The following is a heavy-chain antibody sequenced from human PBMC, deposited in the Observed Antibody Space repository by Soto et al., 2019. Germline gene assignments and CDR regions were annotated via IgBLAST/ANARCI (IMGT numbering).Heavy chain of an antibody. CDR1: GYTFTSYG. D-gene: IGHD3-9*01. CDR2: ISAYNGNT. Sequence: GASVKVSCKASGYTFTSYGISWVRQAPGQGLEWMGWISAYNGNTNYAQKLQGRVTMTTDTSTGTAYMELRSLRSDDTAVYYCARGRDILTGYYNVPYFDYWGQGTLVTVSS. V-gene: IGHV1-18*01. J-gene: IGHJ4*02. CDR3: ARGRDILTGYYNVPYFDY.